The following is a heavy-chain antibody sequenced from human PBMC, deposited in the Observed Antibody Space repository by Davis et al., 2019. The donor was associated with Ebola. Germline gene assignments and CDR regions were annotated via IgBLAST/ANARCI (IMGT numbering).Heavy chain of an antibody. CDR3: ARELGGQSALNY. D-gene: IGHD2-15*01. CDR1: GGSISSSSYY. Sequence: SETLSLTCTVSGGSISSSSYYWGWIRQPPGKGLEWIGSIYYSGSTYYNPSLKSRVTISVDTSKNQFSLKLSSVTAADTAVYYCARELGGQSALNYWGQGTLVTVSS. V-gene: IGHV4-39*02. CDR2: IYYSGST. J-gene: IGHJ4*02.